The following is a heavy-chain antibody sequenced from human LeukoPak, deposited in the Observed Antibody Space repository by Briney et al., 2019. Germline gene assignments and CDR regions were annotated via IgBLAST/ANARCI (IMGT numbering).Heavy chain of an antibody. CDR3: ARDGGYYDSSGYSS. V-gene: IGHV4-59*01. CDR1: GASISSYY. J-gene: IGHJ4*02. D-gene: IGHD3-22*01. CDR2: IYYSGST. Sequence: SETLSLTCTVSGASISSYYWSWIRQPPGKGLEWIGDIYYSGSTNYNPSLKSRVTISVDTSKNQFSLKLSSVTAADTAVYYCARDGGYYDSSGYSSWGQGTLVTVSS.